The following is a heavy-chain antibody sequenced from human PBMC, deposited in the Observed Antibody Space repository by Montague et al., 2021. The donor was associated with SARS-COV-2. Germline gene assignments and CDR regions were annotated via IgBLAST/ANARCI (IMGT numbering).Heavy chain of an antibody. J-gene: IGHJ4*02. Sequence: SETLSLTCTVSGGSVRSSNDCWGWIRQPPGKGLEWIANFYYSGNTYYNPSLKSRVTISVDTSKSQLSLRLSSVTAADTAVYFCARHKARNVAPYYFDYWGQGTVVTVSS. D-gene: IGHD1-14*01. CDR1: GGSVRSSNDC. CDR2: FYYSGNT. V-gene: IGHV4-39*01. CDR3: ARHKARNVAPYYFDY.